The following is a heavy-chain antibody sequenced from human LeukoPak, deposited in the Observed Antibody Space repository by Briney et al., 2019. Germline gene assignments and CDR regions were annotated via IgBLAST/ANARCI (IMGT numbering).Heavy chain of an antibody. CDR2: IFHSGKT. CDR1: GFTFSSYA. V-gene: IGHV4-38-2*01. D-gene: IGHD2-21*01. Sequence: GSLRLSCAGSGFTFSSYAMSWVRQAPGKGLEWIGSIFHSGKTYYNLSLKSRVTISVDTSKNQFSLKLTSVTAADTAVYYCARGDIPDFWGQGTLVTVSS. CDR3: ARGDIPDF. J-gene: IGHJ4*02.